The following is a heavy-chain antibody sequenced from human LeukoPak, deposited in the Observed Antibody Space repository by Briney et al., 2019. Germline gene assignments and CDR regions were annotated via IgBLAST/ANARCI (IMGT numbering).Heavy chain of an antibody. D-gene: IGHD3-22*01. CDR1: GYSFTSYW. J-gene: IGHJ5*02. V-gene: IGHV5-51*01. Sequence: HGESLKISCKGSGYSFTSYWIGWVRQMPGKGLEWMGIIYVGDSDTRYRPSFQGQVTISVDKSINTAYLQWSSLKASDTAMYYCARVVDYDTSGYQTKNWFDPWGQGTLVTVSS. CDR3: ARVVDYDTSGYQTKNWFDP. CDR2: IYVGDSDT.